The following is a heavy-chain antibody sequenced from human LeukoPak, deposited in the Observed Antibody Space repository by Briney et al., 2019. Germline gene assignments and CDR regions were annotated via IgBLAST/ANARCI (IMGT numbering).Heavy chain of an antibody. Sequence: SETLSLTCTVSGGSISSYYWSWIRQPPGKGLEWIGYIYYSGSTNYNPSLKSRVTISVDTSKNQFSLKLSSVTAADTAVYYCERGPRGQANHDAFDIWGQGTMVTVSS. CDR2: IYYSGST. D-gene: IGHD1-14*01. V-gene: IGHV4-59*01. J-gene: IGHJ3*02. CDR1: GGSISSYY. CDR3: ERGPRGQANHDAFDI.